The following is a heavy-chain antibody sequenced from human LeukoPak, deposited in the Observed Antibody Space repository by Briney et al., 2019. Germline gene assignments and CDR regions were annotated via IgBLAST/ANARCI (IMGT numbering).Heavy chain of an antibody. CDR1: GGSFSGYY. D-gene: IGHD5-12*01. CDR3: ARNPGYSGYDTEDY. Sequence: SETLSLTCVVYGGSFSGYYWSWIRQPPGKGLEWIGEINHSGGTNYNPSLKSRVTISVGTSKNQFSLKLSSVTAADTAVYYCARNPGYSGYDTEDYSGQGTLVTVSS. V-gene: IGHV4-34*01. CDR2: INHSGGT. J-gene: IGHJ4*02.